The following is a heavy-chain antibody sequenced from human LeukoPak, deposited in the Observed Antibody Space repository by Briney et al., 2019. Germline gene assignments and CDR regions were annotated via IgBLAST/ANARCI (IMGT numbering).Heavy chain of an antibody. V-gene: IGHV1-69*06. Sequence: SVKVSCKASGGTFRTFAISWVRQAPGQGLEWMGGIIPLFGTPDYAQKFQDRLTITADKSTSTAYMELSSLRSDDTAVYYCARVAPYYDSSGYYPDDYWGQETLVTVSS. D-gene: IGHD3-22*01. CDR3: ARVAPYYDSSGYYPDDY. CDR2: IIPLFGTP. J-gene: IGHJ4*02. CDR1: GGTFRTFA.